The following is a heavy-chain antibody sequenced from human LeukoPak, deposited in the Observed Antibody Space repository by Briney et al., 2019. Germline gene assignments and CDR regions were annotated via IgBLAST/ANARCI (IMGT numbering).Heavy chain of an antibody. Sequence: GESLKISCKGSGYSFTSYWIGWVRQMSGKGLEWMGIIYPGDSDTRYSPSFQGQVTISADKSISTAYLQWSSLKASDTAMYYCARLAYCGGDCYWGPMDYWGQGTLVTVSS. CDR3: ARLAYCGGDCYWGPMDY. V-gene: IGHV5-51*01. CDR2: IYPGDSDT. CDR1: GYSFTSYW. D-gene: IGHD2-21*02. J-gene: IGHJ4*02.